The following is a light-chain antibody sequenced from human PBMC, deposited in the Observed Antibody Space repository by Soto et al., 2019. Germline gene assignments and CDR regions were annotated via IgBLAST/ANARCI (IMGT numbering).Light chain of an antibody. CDR2: AAS. V-gene: IGKV1-27*01. CDR3: QKYNGAPFT. Sequence: DIPMTQSPSSLSASVGDRVTITCRASQGIANYLAWYQQKPGKVPKLLIYAASTLEPGVPSRFSGSGFGTDFTLSISSLQPEDFATYYCQKYNGAPFTFGPGNKVDIK. CDR1: QGIANY. J-gene: IGKJ3*01.